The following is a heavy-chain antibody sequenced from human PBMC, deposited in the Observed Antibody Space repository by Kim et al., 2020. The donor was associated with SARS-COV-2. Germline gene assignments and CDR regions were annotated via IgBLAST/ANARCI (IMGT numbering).Heavy chain of an antibody. V-gene: IGHV3-23*05. Sequence: SYADSLKGRFTMSRDNYKNTLYLQMNSLGGEDAAVYYCAKRSGSYGYFDFWGQGTLVTVSS. CDR3: AKRSGSYGYFDF. J-gene: IGHJ4*02. D-gene: IGHD1-26*01.